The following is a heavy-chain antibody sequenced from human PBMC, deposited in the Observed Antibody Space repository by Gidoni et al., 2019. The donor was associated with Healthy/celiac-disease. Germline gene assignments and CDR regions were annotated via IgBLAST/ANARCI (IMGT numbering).Heavy chain of an antibody. CDR1: GYTFTSYY. CDR3: ARVGGTDYYYMDV. CDR2: INPSGGST. D-gene: IGHD3-16*01. J-gene: IGHJ6*03. V-gene: IGHV1-46*03. Sequence: QVQLVQSGAEVKKPGASVKVSLKASGYTFTSYYMHWVRQAPGQGLEWMGIINPSGGSTSYAQKFQGRVTMTRDTSTSTVYMELSSLRSEDTAVYYCARVGGTDYYYMDVWGKGTTVTVSS.